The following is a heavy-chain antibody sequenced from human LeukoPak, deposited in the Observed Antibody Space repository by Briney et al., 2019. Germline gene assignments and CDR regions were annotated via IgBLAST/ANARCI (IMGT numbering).Heavy chain of an antibody. CDR1: GGSISSSSYY. J-gene: IGHJ6*03. CDR2: IYYSGST. V-gene: IGHV4-39*07. CDR3: ARDRSGRRYYYYMDV. Sequence: PSETLSLTCTVSGGSISSSSYYWGWIRQPPGKGLEWIGSIYYSGSTYYNPSLKSRVTISVDTSKNQFSLKLSSVTAADTAVYYCARDRSGRRYYYYMDVWGKGTTVTVSS. D-gene: IGHD3-3*01.